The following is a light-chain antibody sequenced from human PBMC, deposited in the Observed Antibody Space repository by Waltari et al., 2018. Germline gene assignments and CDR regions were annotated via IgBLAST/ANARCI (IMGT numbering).Light chain of an antibody. J-gene: IGKJ1*01. Sequence: DIQMTQSPSNLSASVGDRVTITCRASQSISSGLAWYQQKPGKAPKLLIYKASNLESGVPSRFSGSGSGTEFALTISSLQPDDFATYYCQQYSSYPTWTFGQGTKVEIK. CDR2: KAS. V-gene: IGKV1-5*03. CDR3: QQYSSYPTWT. CDR1: QSISSG.